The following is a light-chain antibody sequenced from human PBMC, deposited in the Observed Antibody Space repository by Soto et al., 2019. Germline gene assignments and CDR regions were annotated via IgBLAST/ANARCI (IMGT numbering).Light chain of an antibody. CDR3: QQRINWPPT. CDR2: DAS. V-gene: IGKV3-11*01. Sequence: EFVLTQSPATLSLSPGERATISCRASQGISNYLAWYQQKPGQAPRLLIYDASNRATGIPARFSGSGSGTDFTLTISSLEPEDSAVYYCQQRINWPPTFGPGTKVDIK. J-gene: IGKJ3*01. CDR1: QGISNY.